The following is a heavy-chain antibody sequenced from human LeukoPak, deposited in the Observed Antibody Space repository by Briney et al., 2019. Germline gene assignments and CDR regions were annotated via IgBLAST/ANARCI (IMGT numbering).Heavy chain of an antibody. D-gene: IGHD3-22*01. Sequence: PSQTLSLTCTVSGGSISSGYYYWSWIRQPPGKGLEYIGYIYYGGTYYNPSLKSRVTISVDTSKNQFSLKLSSVTAADTAVYYCAREYYYDSSGYSTYYFDYWGQGTLVTVSS. V-gene: IGHV4-30-4*01. CDR3: AREYYYDSSGYSTYYFDY. CDR2: IYYGGT. CDR1: GGSISSGYYY. J-gene: IGHJ4*02.